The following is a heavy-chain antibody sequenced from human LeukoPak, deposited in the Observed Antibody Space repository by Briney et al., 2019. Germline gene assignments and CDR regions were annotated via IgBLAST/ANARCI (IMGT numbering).Heavy chain of an antibody. V-gene: IGHV3-7*01. CDR2: IKQDGSEK. D-gene: IGHD4-17*01. J-gene: IGHJ5*02. CDR3: ARRAGTTPGVFGP. CDR1: GLTFSSYW. Sequence: GGSLRLSCAASGLTFSSYWMSWVRQAPGKGLGWVANIKQDGSEKYYVDSVKGRFTISRDNAKNSLYLQMNSLRAEDTAVYYCARRAGTTPGVFGPLGQGTLVTGSS.